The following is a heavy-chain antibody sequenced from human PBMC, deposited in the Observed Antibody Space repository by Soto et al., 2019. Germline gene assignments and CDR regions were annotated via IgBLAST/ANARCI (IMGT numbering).Heavy chain of an antibody. Sequence: SETLSLTCAVYGGSFSGYYWSWIRQPPGKGLEWIGEINHSGSTNYNPSLKSRVTISVDTSKNQFSLKLSSVTAADTAVYYCARDQYDILTDYYYGMDVWGQGTTVTVSS. D-gene: IGHD3-9*01. CDR1: GGSFSGYY. CDR3: ARDQYDILTDYYYGMDV. V-gene: IGHV4-34*01. CDR2: INHSGST. J-gene: IGHJ6*02.